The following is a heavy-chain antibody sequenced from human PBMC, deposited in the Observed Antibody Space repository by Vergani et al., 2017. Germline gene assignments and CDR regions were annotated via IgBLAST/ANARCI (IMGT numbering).Heavy chain of an antibody. Sequence: QLQLQESGPGLVKPSETLSLTCTVSGGSISSSSYYWGWIRQPPGKGLEWIGSIYYSGSTYYNPSLKSRVTISGDTSKNQFSLKLSSVTAADTAVYYCASLSGVYDYVWGSYRYYFDYWGQGTLVTVSS. D-gene: IGHD3-16*02. CDR3: ASLSGVYDYVWGSYRYYFDY. V-gene: IGHV4-39*01. CDR1: GGSISSSSYY. J-gene: IGHJ4*02. CDR2: IYYSGST.